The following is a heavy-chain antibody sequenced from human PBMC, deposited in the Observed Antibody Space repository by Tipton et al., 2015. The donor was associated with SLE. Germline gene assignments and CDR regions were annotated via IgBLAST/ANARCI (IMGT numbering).Heavy chain of an antibody. J-gene: IGHJ4*02. CDR1: GYSFSDYA. D-gene: IGHD3-16*01. CDR3: VRELVGGHFDY. Sequence: QLVQSGGEVKKPGASVKVSCKSSGYSFSDYAVTWVRQAPGQGLEWMGWINTKNGNTRYAQKFQGRVTMATDTSTDTAYMELSSPTPEDTAVYYCVRELVGGHFDYWGQGTLVTVSS. CDR2: INTKNGNT. V-gene: IGHV1-18*01.